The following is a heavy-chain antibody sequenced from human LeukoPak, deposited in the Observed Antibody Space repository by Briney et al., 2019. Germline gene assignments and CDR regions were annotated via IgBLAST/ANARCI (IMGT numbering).Heavy chain of an antibody. J-gene: IGHJ4*02. CDR1: GFTSSSYA. D-gene: IGHD2-15*01. CDR2: ISGSGGST. Sequence: GGSLRLSCAASGFTSSSYAMSWVRQAPGKGLEWVSAISGSGGSTYYADSVKGRFTISRDNSKNTLYLQMNSLRAEDTAVYYCAKGSGHTYYFDYWGQGTLVTVSS. V-gene: IGHV3-23*01. CDR3: AKGSGHTYYFDY.